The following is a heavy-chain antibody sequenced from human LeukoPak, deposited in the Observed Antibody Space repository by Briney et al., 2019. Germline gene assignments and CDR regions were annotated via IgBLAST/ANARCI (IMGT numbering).Heavy chain of an antibody. V-gene: IGHV4-34*01. J-gene: IGHJ4*02. CDR1: GGSFSGYY. CDR2: INHSGST. Sequence: SETLSLTCAVYGGSFSGYYWSWIRQPPGKRLEWIGEINHSGSTNYNPSLKSRVTISVDTSKNQFSLKLSSVTAADTAVYYCARVRSSRSSGYSYWGQGTLVTVSS. CDR3: ARVRSSRSSGYSY. D-gene: IGHD3-22*01.